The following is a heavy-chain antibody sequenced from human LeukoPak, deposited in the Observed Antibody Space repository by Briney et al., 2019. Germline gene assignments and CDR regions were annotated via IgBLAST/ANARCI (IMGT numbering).Heavy chain of an antibody. CDR2: INPNSGGT. D-gene: IGHD3-22*01. CDR1: GYTFTGYS. V-gene: IGHV1-2*02. CDR3: ARDSGYYDSSGYYSVRAFDI. J-gene: IGHJ3*02. Sequence: GASVKVSCKASGYTFTGYSMHWVRQAPGQGLEWMGWINPNSGGTNYAQKFQGRVTMTRDTSISTAYMELSRLRSDDTAVYYCARDSGYYDSSGYYSVRAFDIWGQGTMVTVSS.